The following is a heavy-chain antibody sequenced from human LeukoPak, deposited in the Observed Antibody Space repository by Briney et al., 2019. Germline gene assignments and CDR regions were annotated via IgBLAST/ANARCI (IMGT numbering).Heavy chain of an antibody. CDR1: GGTFNNSA. V-gene: IGHV1-69*13. D-gene: IGHD2-2*01. J-gene: IGHJ3*02. Sequence: SVKVSCRTSGGTFNNSAISWVRQAPGQGLEWLGGIIPLFGTAGYAQKFQGRVTITADESTGTAYMELSSLRSEDTAVYYYARGTSLLSIVVVPVAHLDAFDIWGQGTMVTVSS. CDR3: ARGTSLLSIVVVPVAHLDAFDI. CDR2: IIPLFGTA.